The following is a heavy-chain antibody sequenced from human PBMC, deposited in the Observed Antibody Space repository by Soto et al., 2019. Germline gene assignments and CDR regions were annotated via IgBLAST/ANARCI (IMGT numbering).Heavy chain of an antibody. J-gene: IGHJ6*02. D-gene: IGHD6-19*01. CDR3: ARFRPGIAVAALGYYGMDV. Sequence: GASVKVSCKASGYTFTSYAMHWVRQAPGQRLEWMGWINAGNGNTKYSQKFQGRVTITRDTSASTAYMELSSLRSEDTAVYYCARFRPGIAVAALGYYGMDVWGQGTTVTVSS. CDR1: GYTFTSYA. CDR2: INAGNGNT. V-gene: IGHV1-3*01.